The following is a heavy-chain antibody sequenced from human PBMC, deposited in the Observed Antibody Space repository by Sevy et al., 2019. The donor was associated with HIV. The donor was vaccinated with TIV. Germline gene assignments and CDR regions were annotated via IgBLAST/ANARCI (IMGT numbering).Heavy chain of an antibody. CDR2: ISAYNGNT. CDR3: ARDLAYCGGDCYSKAFDI. D-gene: IGHD2-21*02. Sequence: ASVKVSCKASGYTFTSYGISWVRQAPGQGHEWMGWISAYNGNTNYAQELQGRVTMTTDTSTSTAYMELRSLRSDDTAVYYCARDLAYCGGDCYSKAFDIWGKGTMVT. CDR1: GYTFTSYG. V-gene: IGHV1-18*01. J-gene: IGHJ3*02.